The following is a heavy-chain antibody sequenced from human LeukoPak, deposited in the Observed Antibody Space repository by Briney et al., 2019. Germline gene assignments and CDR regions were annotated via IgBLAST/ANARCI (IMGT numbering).Heavy chain of an antibody. CDR3: ARQTGSGLFILP. V-gene: IGHV4-34*01. J-gene: IGHJ4*02. CDR1: GGSFSGYY. CDR2: INHSGST. D-gene: IGHD3/OR15-3a*01. Sequence: SETLSLTCAVYGGSFSGYYWSWIRQPPGKGLEWIGEINHSGSTNYNPSLKSQVSISIDTSKNQFSLRLTSVTAADTAVHYCARQTGSGLFILPGGQGTLVTVSS.